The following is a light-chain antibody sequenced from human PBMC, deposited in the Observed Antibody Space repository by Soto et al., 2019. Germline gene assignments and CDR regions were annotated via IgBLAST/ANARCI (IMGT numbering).Light chain of an antibody. J-gene: IGKJ4*01. CDR1: QGVSSSY. V-gene: IGKV3-20*01. CDR2: GAS. Sequence: EIVLTQSPGTLSLSPGERATLSCRASQGVSSSYLAWYQQKPGQPPRLLIYGASSRATGIPDRFSGSESGTDFPLTITRLEPEDFAVYYCQHYRTSFGGGTKVEIK. CDR3: QHYRTS.